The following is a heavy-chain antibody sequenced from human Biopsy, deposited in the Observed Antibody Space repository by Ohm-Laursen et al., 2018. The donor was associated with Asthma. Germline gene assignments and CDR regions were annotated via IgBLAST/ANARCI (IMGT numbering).Heavy chain of an antibody. V-gene: IGHV3-53*01. J-gene: IGHJ4*02. D-gene: IGHD2-8*02. CDR1: GFTVSRDY. CDR2: IYSGGTS. Sequence: SLRLSCAASGFTVSRDYMFWVRQDPGKGLEWVSVIYSGGTSHTADSVRGRLTISRDYSKNTLYLQMHSLRAEDTAVYYCARGDTGGWSQYYFDYWGQGTLVTVSS. CDR3: ARGDTGGWSQYYFDY.